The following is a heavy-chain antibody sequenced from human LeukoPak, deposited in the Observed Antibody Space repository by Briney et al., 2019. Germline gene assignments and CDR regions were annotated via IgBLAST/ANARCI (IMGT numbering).Heavy chain of an antibody. CDR3: ARRVAVTARYYFDF. CDR1: GGSISTFY. J-gene: IGHJ4*02. CDR2: VYYNGNT. V-gene: IGHV4-59*08. D-gene: IGHD6-19*01. Sequence: SETLSLTCTVSGGSISTFYWSWIRQPPGKGLERIGYVYYNGNTNYNPSLKSRVTISVDTSKNQFSLKLTSVTAADTAVYFCARRVAVTARYYFDFWGQGTLVTVSS.